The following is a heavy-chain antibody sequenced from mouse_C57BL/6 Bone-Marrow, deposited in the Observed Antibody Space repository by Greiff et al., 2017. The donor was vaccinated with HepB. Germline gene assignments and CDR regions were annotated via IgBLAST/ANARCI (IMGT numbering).Heavy chain of an antibody. CDR1: GYTFTDYY. J-gene: IGHJ3*01. V-gene: IGHV1-19*01. CDR2: INPYNCGT. Sequence: EVQLQQSGPVLVKPGASVKMSCKASGYTFTDYYMNWVKQSHGKILEWIGVINPYNCGTSYNQKFKGKATLTVDKSSSTAYMELNSLTSEDSAVYYCARSEAYWGQGTLVTVSA. CDR3: ARSEAY.